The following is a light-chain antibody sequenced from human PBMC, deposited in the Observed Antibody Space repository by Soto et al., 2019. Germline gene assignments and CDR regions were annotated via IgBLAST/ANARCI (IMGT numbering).Light chain of an antibody. CDR2: WAS. Sequence: DIVMTQSPDSLAVSLGERATINCKSSQRVFHSPHNKDFLGWYQQKPAQPPKLLIYWASTRESGVPDRFSGSGSGTDFTLTITSLQAEDVAVYYCQQYYSTPVTFGAGTKVEIK. CDR1: QRVFHSPHNKDF. V-gene: IGKV4-1*01. CDR3: QQYYSTPVT. J-gene: IGKJ4*01.